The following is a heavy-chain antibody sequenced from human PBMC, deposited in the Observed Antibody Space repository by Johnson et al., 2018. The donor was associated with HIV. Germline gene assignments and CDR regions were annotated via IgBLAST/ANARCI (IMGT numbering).Heavy chain of an antibody. Sequence: QVQLVESGGGVVQPGRSLRLSCAASGFTFSSYAMHWVRQAPGKGLEWVAVISYDGSNKYYADSVTGRFTISRDNSKNTLYLQMNSLRAEETAVYYCAKDRTIHDAFDIWGQGTMVTVSS. CDR2: ISYDGSNK. D-gene: IGHD5-18*01. V-gene: IGHV3-30*14. CDR3: AKDRTIHDAFDI. CDR1: GFTFSSYA. J-gene: IGHJ3*02.